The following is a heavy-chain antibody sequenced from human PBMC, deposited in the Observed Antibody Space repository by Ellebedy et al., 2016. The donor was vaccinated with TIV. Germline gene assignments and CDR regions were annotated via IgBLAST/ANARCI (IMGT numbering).Heavy chain of an antibody. V-gene: IGHV4-59*01. CDR3: ARSLSLGGYYAWFDP. D-gene: IGHD3-3*01. CDR2: ISYSGST. Sequence: MPSETLSLTCTVSGDSITAYYWNWIRQSQGKGLEWIACISYSGSTNYNPSLRSRVTISLDTSKKQFSLRLASVTAADMAIYYCARSLSLGGYYAWFDPWGQGTLVTVSS. J-gene: IGHJ5*02. CDR1: GDSITAYY.